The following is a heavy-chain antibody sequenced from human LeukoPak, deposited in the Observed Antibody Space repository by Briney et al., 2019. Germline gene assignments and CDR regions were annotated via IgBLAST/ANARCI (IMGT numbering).Heavy chain of an antibody. V-gene: IGHV4-34*01. J-gene: IGHJ4*02. CDR1: GGSFSGYY. CDR2: INHSGST. D-gene: IGHD6-13*01. Sequence: SETLSLTCAVYGGSFSGYYWSWIRQPPGKGLEWIGEINHSGSTNYNPSLKSRVTISVDTSKNQFSLKLSSVTAADTAVYYWGSTCKRNPYLDYWRQGTLVTVSS. CDR3: GSTCKRNPYLDY.